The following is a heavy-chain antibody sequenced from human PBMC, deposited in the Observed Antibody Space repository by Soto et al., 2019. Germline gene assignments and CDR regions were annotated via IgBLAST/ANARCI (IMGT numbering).Heavy chain of an antibody. D-gene: IGHD6-19*01. J-gene: IGHJ4*02. CDR3: ARDVAMPSGLGLGY. CDR2: ISNDGSKK. V-gene: IGHV3-30*03. CDR1: GSVFTNYG. Sequence: GSLRLACAASGSVFTNYGMHWVRQAPGKGLEWVAFISNDGSKKYYADSVKGRFTISRDNSENTVYLQMTSLRPDDTAVFYCARDVAMPSGLGLGYWGQGTLVTVYS.